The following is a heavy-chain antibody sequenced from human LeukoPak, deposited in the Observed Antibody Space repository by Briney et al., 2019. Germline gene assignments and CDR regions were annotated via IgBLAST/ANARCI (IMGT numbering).Heavy chain of an antibody. Sequence: GGSLRLSCAASGFIFSSSGMSWFRQAPGKWLEWVSTISDNGGSTYYPDSVRGRFTISRDNSKNTLYLQMNSLRAEDTAVYYCARDRIVGAFDYWGQGTLVTVSS. D-gene: IGHD1-26*01. J-gene: IGHJ4*02. CDR2: ISDNGGST. CDR3: ARDRIVGAFDY. CDR1: GFIFSSSG. V-gene: IGHV3-23*01.